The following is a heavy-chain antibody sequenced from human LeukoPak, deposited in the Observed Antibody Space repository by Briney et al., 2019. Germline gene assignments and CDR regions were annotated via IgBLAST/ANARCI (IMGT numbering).Heavy chain of an antibody. CDR1: GYTFTSYG. CDR2: ISAYNGNT. D-gene: IGHD3-16*02. CDR3: ATAGEHDYVWGSYRR. J-gene: IGHJ4*02. Sequence: GASVKVSCKASGYTFTSYGISWVRQAPGQGLEWMGWISAYNGNTNYAQKLQGRVTMTTDTSTSTAYMELRSLRSDDTAVYYCATAGEHDYVWGSYRRWGQGTLVTVSS. V-gene: IGHV1-18*04.